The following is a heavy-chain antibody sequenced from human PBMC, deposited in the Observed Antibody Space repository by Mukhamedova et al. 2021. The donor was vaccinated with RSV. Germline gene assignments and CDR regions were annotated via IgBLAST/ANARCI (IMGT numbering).Heavy chain of an antibody. Sequence: VRQAPGKGLEWVAVISYDGSNKYYADSVKGRFTISRDNSKTTLYLQMNSLRAEDTAVYYCARTKKYSSSWYFRPAEYFQHWGQGT. J-gene: IGHJ1*01. CDR3: ARTKKYSSSWYFRPAEYFQH. V-gene: IGHV3-30*04. CDR2: ISYDGSNK. D-gene: IGHD6-13*01.